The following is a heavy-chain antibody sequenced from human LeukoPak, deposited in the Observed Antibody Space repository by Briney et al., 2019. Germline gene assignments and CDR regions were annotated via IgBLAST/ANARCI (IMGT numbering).Heavy chain of an antibody. J-gene: IGHJ5*02. CDR1: GYTFTSYG. CDR3: ARGRYSSDYNWFDP. V-gene: IGHV1-18*01. CDR2: ISAYNGNT. D-gene: IGHD6-19*01. Sequence: ASVKVSCKASGYTFTSYGFTWVRQAPGQGLEWMGWISAYNGNTNYAQKLQGRVTMTTDTSTSTAYMELRSLRSDDTAVYYCARGRYSSDYNWFDPWGQGTLVTVSS.